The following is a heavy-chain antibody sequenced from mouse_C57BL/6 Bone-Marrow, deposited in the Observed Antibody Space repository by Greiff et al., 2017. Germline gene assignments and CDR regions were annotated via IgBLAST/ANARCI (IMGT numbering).Heavy chain of an antibody. D-gene: IGHD1-1*01. CDR2: IYPRSGNT. CDR1: GYTFTSYG. CDR3: AREDWLLRSYFDY. Sequence: QVQLKESGAELARPGASVKLSCKASGYTFTSYGIRWVKQRTGQGLEWIGEIYPRSGNTYYNEKFKGKATLTADKSSSTAYMELRSLTSEDSAVYFCAREDWLLRSYFDYWGQGTTLTVSS. J-gene: IGHJ2*01. V-gene: IGHV1-81*01.